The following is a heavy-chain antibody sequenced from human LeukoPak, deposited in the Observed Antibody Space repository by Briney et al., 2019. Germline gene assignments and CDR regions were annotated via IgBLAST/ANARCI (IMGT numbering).Heavy chain of an antibody. D-gene: IGHD1/OR15-1a*01. V-gene: IGHV3-66*01. CDR1: GFTFSSYE. J-gene: IGHJ3*02. Sequence: PGGSLRLSCAASGFTFSSYEMNWVRQAPGKGLEWVSVIYSGGSTYYADSVKGRFTISRDNSKNTLYLQMNSLRAEDTAVYYCARVWNSAFDIWGQGTMVTVSS. CDR3: ARVWNSAFDI. CDR2: IYSGGST.